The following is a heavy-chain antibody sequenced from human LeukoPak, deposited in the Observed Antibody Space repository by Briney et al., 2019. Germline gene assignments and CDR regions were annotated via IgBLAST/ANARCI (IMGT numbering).Heavy chain of an antibody. CDR1: GGSISSKSYY. V-gene: IGHV4-61*02. J-gene: IGHJ4*02. D-gene: IGHD3-22*01. CDR3: ARDTRVHYYDSSGPVDY. CDR2: IYTSGST. Sequence: SETLSLTCTVSGGSISSKSYYWSWIRQPAGKGLEWIGRIYTSGSTDYNPSLKSRVTISVDTSKNQFSLKLSSMTAADTAVYYCARDTRVHYYDSSGPVDYWGQGTLVTVSS.